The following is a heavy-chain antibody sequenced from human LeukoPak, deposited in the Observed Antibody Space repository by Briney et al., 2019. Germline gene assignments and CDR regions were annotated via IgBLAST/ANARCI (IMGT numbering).Heavy chain of an antibody. CDR2: ISTSGGST. Sequence: GGSLRLSCAASGFTVTSYAMNWVRQAPGKGLEWVATISTSGGSTYYADFVKGRFTISRDNSKNTLYLQMNSLRAEDTAVYYCAKNGHGSGSYYPRTKYYFDYWGQGTLVTVSS. V-gene: IGHV3-23*01. J-gene: IGHJ4*02. CDR3: AKNGHGSGSYYPRTKYYFDY. CDR1: GFTVTSYA. D-gene: IGHD3-10*01.